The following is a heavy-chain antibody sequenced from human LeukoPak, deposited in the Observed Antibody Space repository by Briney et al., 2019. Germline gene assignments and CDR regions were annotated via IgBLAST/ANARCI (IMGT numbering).Heavy chain of an antibody. D-gene: IGHD3-22*01. J-gene: IGHJ1*01. CDR1: GFTFRSYG. CDR2: ISSNGGRT. V-gene: IGHV3-64*01. Sequence: GESLRLSCAASGFTFRSYGMYWVRQAPGKGLEYVSAISSNGGRTYYANSVKGRFTISRDNSRNTLYLQMGSLRAEDMAVYYCATYYYDSGGFHFHHWGQGTLVTVSS. CDR3: ATYYYDSGGFHFHH.